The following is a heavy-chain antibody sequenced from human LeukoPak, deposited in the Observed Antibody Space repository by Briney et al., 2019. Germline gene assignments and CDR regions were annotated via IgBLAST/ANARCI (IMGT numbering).Heavy chain of an antibody. V-gene: IGHV3-30*02. CDR3: AKDFYSGYEEYFDY. D-gene: IGHD5-12*01. Sequence: GGSLRLSCAASGFSFSGYGMHWVRQAPGKGLEWVAFIRYDGSNEYYADSVKGRFTISRDKSKNTLSLQMNGLRVEDTAVYYCAKDFYSGYEEYFDYWGQGTLVTVSS. CDR2: IRYDGSNE. J-gene: IGHJ4*02. CDR1: GFSFSGYG.